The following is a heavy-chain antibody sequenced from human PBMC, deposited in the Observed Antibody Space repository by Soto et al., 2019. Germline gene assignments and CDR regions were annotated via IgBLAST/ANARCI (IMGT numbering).Heavy chain of an antibody. CDR2: INYRGTT. CDR1: GGPVINGDSY. D-gene: IGHD1-26*01. CDR3: ARDAPGGAPY. V-gene: IGHV4-31*03. J-gene: IGHJ4*02. Sequence: QVQLPESGPGLVKPSQTLSLTCTVSGGPVINGDSYLNWIRQHPEKGLEWMGYINYRGTTNNNAALKSRILISVDTSKNHFSLRLTSVTAADTAVYYCARDAPGGAPYWGQGTLVSVSS.